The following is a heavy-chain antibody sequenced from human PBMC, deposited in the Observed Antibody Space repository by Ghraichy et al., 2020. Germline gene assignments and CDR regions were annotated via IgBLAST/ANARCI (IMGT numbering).Heavy chain of an antibody. Sequence: SISSSSSYIYYADSVKGRFTISRDNAKNSLYLQMNSLRAEDTAVYYCATGYSRGYGMDVWG. CDR3: ATGYSRGYGMDV. V-gene: IGHV3-21*01. J-gene: IGHJ6*02. D-gene: IGHD6-13*01. CDR2: ISSSSSYI.